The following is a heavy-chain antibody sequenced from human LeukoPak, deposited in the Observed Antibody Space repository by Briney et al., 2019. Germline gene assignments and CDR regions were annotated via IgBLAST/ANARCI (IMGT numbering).Heavy chain of an antibody. CDR1: GVTFSSYA. J-gene: IGHJ4*02. V-gene: IGHV3-23*01. D-gene: IGHD2-21*02. CDR2: ISGSGGTT. Sequence: GGSLSLSCAASGVTFSSYAMSWVRQAPGKGLEWVSAISGSGGTTYYADSVKGRFTISRDNSKNTLYLQMNSLRAEDTAVYYCAKVPVVTAMTWGQGTLVTVSS. CDR3: AKVPVVTAMT.